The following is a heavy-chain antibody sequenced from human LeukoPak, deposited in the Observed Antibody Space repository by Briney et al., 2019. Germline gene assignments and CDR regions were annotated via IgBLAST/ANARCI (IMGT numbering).Heavy chain of an antibody. J-gene: IGHJ4*02. CDR2: IIPIFGTA. V-gene: IGHV1-69*06. CDR1: GGTLSSYA. Sequence: SVTVSCKASGGTLSSYAISWVRQAPGQGLEWMGGIIPIFGTANYAQKFQGRVTITADKSTSTAYMELSSLRSEDTAVYYCARDASGSYFVYWGQGTLVTVSS. D-gene: IGHD3-10*01. CDR3: ARDASGSYFVY.